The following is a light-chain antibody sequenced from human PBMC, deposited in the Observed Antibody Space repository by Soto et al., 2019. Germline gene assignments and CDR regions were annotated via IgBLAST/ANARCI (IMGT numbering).Light chain of an antibody. J-gene: IGKJ4*01. CDR2: AAS. V-gene: IGKV1-9*01. CDR1: QGISSY. Sequence: DIQLTQSPSFLSASVGDRVTINCRASQGISSYLAWYQQKPGKAPKLLIYAASTLQSGVPSRFSGSGSGTEFTLTISSLKPEDFADYYCQQLNSYPRTFGGGTKVEIK. CDR3: QQLNSYPRT.